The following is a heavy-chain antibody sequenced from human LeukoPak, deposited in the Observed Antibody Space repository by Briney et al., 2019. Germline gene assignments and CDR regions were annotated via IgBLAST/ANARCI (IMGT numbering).Heavy chain of an antibody. V-gene: IGHV4-30-4*02. Sequence: SETLSLACTVSGGSISSGDYYWSWIRQPPGKGLEWIGYIYYSGSTYYNPSLKSRVTISVDTSKNQFSLKLSSVTAADTAVYYCARSKKDAFDIWGQGTMVTVSS. CDR3: ARSKKDAFDI. CDR2: IYYSGST. CDR1: GGSISSGDYY. J-gene: IGHJ3*02.